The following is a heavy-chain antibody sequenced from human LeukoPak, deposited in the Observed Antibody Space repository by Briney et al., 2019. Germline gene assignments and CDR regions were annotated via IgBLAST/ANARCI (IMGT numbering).Heavy chain of an antibody. D-gene: IGHD3-9*01. CDR3: ARQGGDILTGYLDY. CDR2: ISSSGTYI. V-gene: IGHV3-11*03. CDR1: GFTFSDYY. Sequence: PGGSLRLSCAPSGFTFSDYYMSWIRQAPGKGLEWVSYISSSGTYINSADSVKGRFTISRDYPKNSLYLQMSSLRAEDTAVYYCARQGGDILTGYLDYWGQGTLVTVSS. J-gene: IGHJ4*02.